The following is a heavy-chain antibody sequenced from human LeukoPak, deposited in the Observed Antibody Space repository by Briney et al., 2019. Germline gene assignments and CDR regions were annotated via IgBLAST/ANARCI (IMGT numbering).Heavy chain of an antibody. Sequence: GGSLRLSCAASGFTFSSYAMHWVRQAPGKGLEWVAVISYDGSNKYYADSVKGRFTISRDNSKNTLYLQMNSLRAEDTAVYYCAKDDYSSSWYWYYYYGMDVWGQGTTVTVSS. CDR3: AKDDYSSSWYWYYYYGMDV. J-gene: IGHJ6*02. V-gene: IGHV3-30-3*01. CDR2: ISYDGSNK. D-gene: IGHD6-13*01. CDR1: GFTFSSYA.